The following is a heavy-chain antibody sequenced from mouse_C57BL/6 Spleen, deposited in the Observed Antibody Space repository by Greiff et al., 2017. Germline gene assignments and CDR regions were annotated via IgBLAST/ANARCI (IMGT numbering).Heavy chain of an antibody. CDR3: ARSGYYGPHFDY. D-gene: IGHD1-1*01. Sequence: QVQLQQSGAELVRPGTSVKVSCKASGYAFTNYLIEWVKQRPGQGLEWIGVINPGSGGTNYNEKFKGKATLTADKSSSTAYMQLSSLTSEDSAVYFCARSGYYGPHFDYWGQGTTLTVSS. J-gene: IGHJ2*01. V-gene: IGHV1-54*01. CDR2: INPGSGGT. CDR1: GYAFTNYL.